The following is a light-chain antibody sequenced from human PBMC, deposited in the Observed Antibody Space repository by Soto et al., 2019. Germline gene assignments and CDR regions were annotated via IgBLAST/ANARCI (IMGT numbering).Light chain of an antibody. CDR3: QKYNSAPFT. V-gene: IGKV1-27*01. CDR1: QAISNY. CDR2: AAS. Sequence: MTQSPSSVSASVGDRVTITCRASQAISNYLAWYQQKPGEVPKVLIYAASTLQSGVPSRFSGSGSGTDFTLTITSLQPEDVATYYCQKYNSAPFTFGPGTKVDLK. J-gene: IGKJ3*01.